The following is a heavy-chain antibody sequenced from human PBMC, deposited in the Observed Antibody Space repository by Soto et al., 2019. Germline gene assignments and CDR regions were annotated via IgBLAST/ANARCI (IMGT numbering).Heavy chain of an antibody. V-gene: IGHV3-74*01. Sequence: GGSLRLSCAASGFTFSSYWMHWVRQAPGKGLVWVSRINGDGSSTSYAGSVKGRFTISRDNAKNTLYLQMNGLRAEDTAVYYCARVDFWSGYCNIDFWGQGTLVTVSS. D-gene: IGHD3-3*01. CDR1: GFTFSSYW. CDR2: INGDGSST. CDR3: ARVDFWSGYCNIDF. J-gene: IGHJ4*02.